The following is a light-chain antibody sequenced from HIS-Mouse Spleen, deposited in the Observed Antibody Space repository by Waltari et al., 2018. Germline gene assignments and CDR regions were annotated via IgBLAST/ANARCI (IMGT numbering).Light chain of an antibody. Sequence: SYELTQPPSVSVSPGQTARITCSGDALPKQYAYWYQQKPGQAPVLVINKDRERPSGIPDRFSGSSSGTTVTLTISGVQAEDEADYYCQSADSSGTYLFGGGTKLTVL. J-gene: IGLJ2*01. CDR3: QSADSSGTYL. CDR1: ALPKQY. V-gene: IGLV3-25*03. CDR2: KDR.